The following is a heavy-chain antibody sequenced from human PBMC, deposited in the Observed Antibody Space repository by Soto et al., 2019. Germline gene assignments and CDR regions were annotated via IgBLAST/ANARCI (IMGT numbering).Heavy chain of an antibody. Sequence: ASVKVSCKASGYTFTSYGISWVRQAPGQGLEWMGWISAYNGNTNYAQKLQGRVTMTTDTSTSTAYMELRSLRSDDTAVYYCARGSPLMSSRPTWYFDLWGRGPLVTVSS. J-gene: IGHJ2*01. D-gene: IGHD2-15*01. CDR1: GYTFTSYG. CDR2: ISAYNGNT. V-gene: IGHV1-18*04. CDR3: ARGSPLMSSRPTWYFDL.